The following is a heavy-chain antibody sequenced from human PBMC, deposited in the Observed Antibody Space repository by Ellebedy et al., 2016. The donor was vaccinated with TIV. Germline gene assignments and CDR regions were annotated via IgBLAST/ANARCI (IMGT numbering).Heavy chain of an antibody. CDR2: ILPISDTA. CDR3: ARVLDGYSHARPQDV. CDR1: GGTFSTYA. Sequence: AASVKVSCKASGGTFSTYAITWARQAPGQGLEWLGGILPISDTAIYAQKFQGRVTITADESTATAYMELNSLRSEDTAVYFCARVLDGYSHARPQDVWGQGTTVTVSS. V-gene: IGHV1-69*13. D-gene: IGHD5-24*01. J-gene: IGHJ6*02.